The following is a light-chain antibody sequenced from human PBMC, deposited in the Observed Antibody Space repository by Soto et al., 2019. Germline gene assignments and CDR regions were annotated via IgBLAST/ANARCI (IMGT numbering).Light chain of an antibody. V-gene: IGKV3-11*01. J-gene: IGKJ4*01. CDR1: RSVSSY. Sequence: PGERATLSCGASRSVSSYLAWYQQKPGQAPRLLIYDASYRATGIPARFSGSGSGTDFTLTISSLQPEDFATYYCQQANSFPLTFGGGTKVEIK. CDR3: QQANSFPLT. CDR2: DAS.